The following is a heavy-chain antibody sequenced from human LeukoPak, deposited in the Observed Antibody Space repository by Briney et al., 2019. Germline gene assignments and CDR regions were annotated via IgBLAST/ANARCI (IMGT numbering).Heavy chain of an antibody. CDR3: ARSYYDILTGWGSYFDY. Sequence: SETLSLTCAVYGGSLSGCYWSWIRQPPGKGLEWIGEINHSGSTNYNPSLKSRVTISVDTSKNQFSLKLSSVTAADTAVYYCARSYYDILTGWGSYFDYWGQGTLVTVSS. V-gene: IGHV4-34*01. J-gene: IGHJ4*02. D-gene: IGHD3-9*01. CDR1: GGSLSGCY. CDR2: INHSGST.